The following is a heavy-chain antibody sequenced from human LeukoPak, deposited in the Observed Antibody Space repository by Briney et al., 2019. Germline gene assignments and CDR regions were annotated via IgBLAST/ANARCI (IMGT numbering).Heavy chain of an antibody. V-gene: IGHV3-30*18. Sequence: GGTLRLSCAASGFTFNTYGMSWVRQAPGKGLEWVAVISYDGSNKYYADSVRGRFTISRDNSKNTLYLQMNSLRAEDTAVYYCAELGITMIGGVWGKGTTVTISS. CDR1: GFTFNTYG. D-gene: IGHD3-10*02. J-gene: IGHJ6*04. CDR3: AELGITMIGGV. CDR2: ISYDGSNK.